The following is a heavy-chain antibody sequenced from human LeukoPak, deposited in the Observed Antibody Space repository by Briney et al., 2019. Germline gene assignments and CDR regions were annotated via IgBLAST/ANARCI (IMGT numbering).Heavy chain of an antibody. CDR3: AKCLSGGSCYAAFDY. Sequence: GGSLRLSCAASGFTFSNYGMSWVRQAPGKGLEWVSAISGSGGGTYYADSVKGRFTISRDNSKNTLYLQMNSLRADDTAVYYCAKCLSGGSCYAAFDYWGQGTLVTVSS. CDR2: ISGSGGGT. CDR1: GFTFSNYG. V-gene: IGHV3-23*01. D-gene: IGHD2-15*01. J-gene: IGHJ4*02.